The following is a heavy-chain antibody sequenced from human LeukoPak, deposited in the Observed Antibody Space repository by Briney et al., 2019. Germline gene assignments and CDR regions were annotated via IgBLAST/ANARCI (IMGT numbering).Heavy chain of an antibody. J-gene: IGHJ4*02. CDR1: GGSFSGYY. V-gene: IGHV4-59*01. Sequence: PSETLSFTCAVYGGSFSGYYWSWIRQPPGKGLEWIGYIYYSGSTNYNPSLKSRVTISVDTSKNQFSLKLSSVTAADTAVYYCARDSTTMVRGVFDYWGQGTLVTVSS. D-gene: IGHD3-10*01. CDR2: IYYSGST. CDR3: ARDSTTMVRGVFDY.